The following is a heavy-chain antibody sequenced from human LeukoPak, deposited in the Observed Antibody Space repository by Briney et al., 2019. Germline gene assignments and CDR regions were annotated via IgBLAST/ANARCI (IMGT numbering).Heavy chain of an antibody. J-gene: IGHJ3*02. CDR3: RSGSYFASDAFDI. CDR1: GYTFTSYG. CDR2: ISAYNGNT. V-gene: IGHV1-18*01. D-gene: IGHD1-26*01. Sequence: ASVKVSCKASGYTFTSYGISWVRQAPGQGLEWMGWISAYNGNTNYAQKLQGRVTMTTDTSTSTAYMELRSLRSDDTAVYHCRSGSYFASDAFDIWGQGTMVTVSS.